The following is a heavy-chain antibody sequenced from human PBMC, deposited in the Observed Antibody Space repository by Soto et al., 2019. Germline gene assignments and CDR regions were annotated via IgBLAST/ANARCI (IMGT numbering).Heavy chain of an antibody. V-gene: IGHV4-59*01. J-gene: IGHJ6*02. D-gene: IGHD3-10*01. CDR1: GGSISSYY. Sequence: SETRSLTCNVSGGSISSYYCSWIRQPPGKGLEWIGYIYYSGSTNYNPSLKSRVTISVDTSKNQFSLKLSSVTAADTAVYYCARTGDSLNYYYGMDVWGQGTTVTVSS. CDR2: IYYSGST. CDR3: ARTGDSLNYYYGMDV.